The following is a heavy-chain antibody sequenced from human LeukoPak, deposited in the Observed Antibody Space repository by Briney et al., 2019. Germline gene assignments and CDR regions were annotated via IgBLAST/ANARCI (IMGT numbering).Heavy chain of an antibody. CDR1: GYTFTDYH. CDR2: INPNSGGT. D-gene: IGHD1-26*01. V-gene: IGHV1-2*02. Sequence: GASVKVSCKASGYTFTDYHIHWVRQAPGQGLERMGWINPNSGGTNYAQNFQGRVTMTRDTSISTAYMELSRLRSDDTAVYYCARGLVGGHDFDYWGQGTLATVSS. CDR3: ARGLVGGHDFDY. J-gene: IGHJ4*02.